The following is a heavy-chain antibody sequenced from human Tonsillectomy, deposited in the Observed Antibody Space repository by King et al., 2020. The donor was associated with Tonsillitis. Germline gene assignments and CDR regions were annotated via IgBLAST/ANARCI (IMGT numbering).Heavy chain of an antibody. J-gene: IGHJ6*02. CDR3: ARGKSPTYGSALGGDYDYYYGMDV. D-gene: IGHD5-24*01. CDR2: INAGNGNT. V-gene: IGHV1-3*01. Sequence: QLVQSGAEVKKPGASVKVSCKASGYTFTSYAMHWVRQAPGQRLEWMGWINAGNGNTKYSQKFQGRVTITRDTSASTAYMELSSQRSEDTAVYYCARGKSPTYGSALGGDYDYYYGMDVWGQGTTVTVSS. CDR1: GYTFTSYA.